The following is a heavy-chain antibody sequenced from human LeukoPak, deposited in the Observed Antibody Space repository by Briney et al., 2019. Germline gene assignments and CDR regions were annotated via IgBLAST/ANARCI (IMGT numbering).Heavy chain of an antibody. CDR1: GFTFSTYA. J-gene: IGHJ4*01. V-gene: IGHV3-64*02. CDR2: ISTNGGGT. Sequence: GGSLRLSCAASGFTFSTYAMHWVRQAPGKGLEYVSAISTNGGGTYYADSVKGRFTISRDNSKNTLYLQMSSLRAEDMAVYYCARYTGTGGSCYDHWGQRTLVTVSS. D-gene: IGHD2-15*01. CDR3: ARYTGTGGSCYDH.